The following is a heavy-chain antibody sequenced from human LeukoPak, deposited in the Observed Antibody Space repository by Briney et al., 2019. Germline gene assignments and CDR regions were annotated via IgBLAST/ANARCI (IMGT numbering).Heavy chain of an antibody. CDR2: ISSSGSTK. J-gene: IGHJ4*02. V-gene: IGHV3-48*03. D-gene: IGHD2-2*01. Sequence: GGSLRLSCAASGFTFSSYEMNWVRQAPGKGLEWVSCISSSGSTKYYADSVKGRFTISRDNAKNSLYLQMNSLRAEDTAVYYCATLSPDIVVVPAAYFDYWGQGTLVTVSS. CDR1: GFTFSSYE. CDR3: ATLSPDIVVVPAAYFDY.